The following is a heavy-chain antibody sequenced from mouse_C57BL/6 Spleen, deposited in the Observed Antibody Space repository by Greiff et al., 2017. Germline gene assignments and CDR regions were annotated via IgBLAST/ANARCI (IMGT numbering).Heavy chain of an antibody. J-gene: IGHJ2*01. CDR2: IDPNSGGT. CDR1: GYTFTSYW. Sequence: QVQLQQPGAELVKPGASVKLSCKASGYTFTSYWMHWVKQRPGRGLEWIGRIDPNSGGTKYNEKVKSKATLTVDKPSSTADMQLISLTSEDSAVYYCARRVTTVPYYFDYWGQGTTLTVSS. D-gene: IGHD1-1*01. CDR3: ARRVTTVPYYFDY. V-gene: IGHV1-72*01.